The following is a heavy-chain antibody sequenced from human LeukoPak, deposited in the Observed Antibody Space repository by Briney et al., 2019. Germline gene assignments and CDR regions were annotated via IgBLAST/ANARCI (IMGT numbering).Heavy chain of an antibody. D-gene: IGHD2-2*01. CDR3: ARGGSYCSSTSCPRFDY. J-gene: IGHJ4*02. CDR2: ISAYNGNT. CDR1: GYTFTIYG. V-gene: IGHV1-18*01. Sequence: ASVTVSFKASGYTFTIYGISWVRQAPGQGREWMGWISAYNGNTNYAQKLQGRVTMTTDTSTSTAYMELRSLRSDDTAVYYCARGGSYCSSTSCPRFDYWGQGTLVTVSS.